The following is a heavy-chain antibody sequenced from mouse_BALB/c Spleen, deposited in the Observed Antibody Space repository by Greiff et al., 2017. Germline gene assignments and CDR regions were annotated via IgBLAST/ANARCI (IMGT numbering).Heavy chain of an antibody. D-gene: IGHD1-2*01. CDR1: GFTFSSYG. J-gene: IGHJ2*01. Sequence: EVMLVESGGGLVQPGGSLKLSCAASGFTFSSYGMSWVRQTPDKRLELVATINSNGGSTYYPDTVKGRFTISRDNAKNTLYLQMSSLKSEDTAMYYCARFTTAIYFDYWGQGTTLTVSS. CDR2: INSNGGST. V-gene: IGHV5-6-3*01. CDR3: ARFTTAIYFDY.